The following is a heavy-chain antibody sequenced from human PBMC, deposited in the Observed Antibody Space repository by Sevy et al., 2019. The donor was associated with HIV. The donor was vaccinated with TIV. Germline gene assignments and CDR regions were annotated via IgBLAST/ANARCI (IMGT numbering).Heavy chain of an antibody. Sequence: GGSLRLSCAASGLTFSTYSMNWVRQAPGKGLEWVSYISSSSSTIYYADSVKGRFTISRDNAKNSLYVQMNSLRAEETAVYYCASPLPFSYGSGSEEFDYWGRGTLVTVSS. CDR3: ASPLPFSYGSGSEEFDY. J-gene: IGHJ4*02. D-gene: IGHD3-10*01. CDR1: GLTFSTYS. V-gene: IGHV3-48*01. CDR2: ISSSSSTI.